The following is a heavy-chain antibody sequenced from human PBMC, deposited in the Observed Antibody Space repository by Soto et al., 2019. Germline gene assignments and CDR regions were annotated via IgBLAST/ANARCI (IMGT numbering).Heavy chain of an antibody. J-gene: IGHJ4*02. CDR3: AKGHYDSSGYSHYFDY. CDR2: ISGSGGST. D-gene: IGHD3-22*01. Sequence: AGSLRLSCAASGFTFSSYAMSWVRQAPGKGLEWVSTISGSGGSTYYADSVKGRFTISRDNSKNTLYLQMNSLRAEDTAVYYCAKGHYDSSGYSHYFDYWGQGTLVTVSS. V-gene: IGHV3-23*01. CDR1: GFTFSSYA.